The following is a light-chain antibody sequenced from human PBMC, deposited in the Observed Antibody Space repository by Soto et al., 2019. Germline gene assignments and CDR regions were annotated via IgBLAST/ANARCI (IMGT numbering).Light chain of an antibody. Sequence: QLVLTQPPSVSGAPGQRVTISCTGSSSNIGAGYHVHWYQQLPGTAPKLLIYGNNNRPSGVPDRFSGSRSGTSASLAITGLQAEDGADYYCQSYDSSLSASVFGGGTKVTVL. CDR2: GNN. J-gene: IGLJ3*02. V-gene: IGLV1-40*01. CDR1: SSNIGAGYH. CDR3: QSYDSSLSASV.